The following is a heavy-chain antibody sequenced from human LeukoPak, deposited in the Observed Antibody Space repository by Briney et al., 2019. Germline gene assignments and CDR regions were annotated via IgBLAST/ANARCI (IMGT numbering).Heavy chain of an antibody. J-gene: IGHJ6*03. CDR1: GGSFSAYY. V-gene: IGHV4-34*01. D-gene: IGHD6-13*01. Sequence: SETLSLTCAVYGGSFSAYYWSWIRQPPGKGLQWIGEINHSRSTNYNPSLKSRVTISLDTSKNQFSLKLSSVTAADTAVYYCARVPWQQLGYYYYYYMDVWGKGTTVTVSS. CDR2: INHSRST. CDR3: ARVPWQQLGYYYYYYMDV.